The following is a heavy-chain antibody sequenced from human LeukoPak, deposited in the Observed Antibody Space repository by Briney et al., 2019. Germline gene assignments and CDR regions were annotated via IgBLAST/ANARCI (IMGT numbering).Heavy chain of an antibody. J-gene: IGHJ6*02. D-gene: IGHD3-10*01. Sequence: SETLSLTCAVYGGSLSGCYWSWIRQPPGKGLEWIGEINHSGSTNYNPSLKSRVTISVDTSKNQFSLKLSSVTAADTAVYYCARAFTDYYGSGTVLDYYGMDVWGQGTTVTVSS. V-gene: IGHV4-34*01. CDR1: GGSLSGCY. CDR3: ARAFTDYYGSGTVLDYYGMDV. CDR2: INHSGST.